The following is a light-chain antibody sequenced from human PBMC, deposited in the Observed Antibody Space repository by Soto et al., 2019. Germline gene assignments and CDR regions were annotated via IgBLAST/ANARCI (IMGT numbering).Light chain of an antibody. CDR3: QQYINYFRT. Sequence: DIQMTQSPSTLSASVGDRVTITCRASQSIGVWLAWYQQKPGTAPKLLIYKTSTLDSGVPLRLSGSGSGTEFTLTISSLPPDDFATYYCQQYINYFRTFGQGTKVEIE. V-gene: IGKV1-5*03. CDR1: QSIGVW. J-gene: IGKJ1*01. CDR2: KTS.